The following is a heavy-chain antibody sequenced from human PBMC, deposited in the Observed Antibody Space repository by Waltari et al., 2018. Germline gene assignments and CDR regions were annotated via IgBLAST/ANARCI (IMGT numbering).Heavy chain of an antibody. J-gene: IGHJ6*02. Sequence: QVQLVQSGAEVKKPGASVKVSCKASGYTFTSYDINWVRQATGQGLEWMGWMNPNSGNTGYAQKFQGRVTISVDTSKNQFSLKLSSVTAADTAVYYCARTGASSWSQNYYYYGMDVWGQGTTVTVSS. CDR3: ARTGASSWSQNYYYYGMDV. V-gene: IGHV1-8*01. D-gene: IGHD6-13*01. CDR2: MNPNSGNT. CDR1: GYTFTSYD.